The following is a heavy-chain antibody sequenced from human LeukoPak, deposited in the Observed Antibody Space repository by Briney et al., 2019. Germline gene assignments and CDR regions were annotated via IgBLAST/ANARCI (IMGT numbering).Heavy chain of an antibody. D-gene: IGHD3-10*01. CDR2: INSDGSST. J-gene: IGHJ6*04. Sequence: GGSLRLSCAASGFTFSTYWMHWVRQAPGKGLVWVSRINSDGSSTNYADSVKGRFTISRDNAKNTLYLQMNSLRAEDTAVYYCPSAGVLAGLDVWGKGTTVTVSS. CDR3: PSAGVLAGLDV. V-gene: IGHV3-74*01. CDR1: GFTFSTYW.